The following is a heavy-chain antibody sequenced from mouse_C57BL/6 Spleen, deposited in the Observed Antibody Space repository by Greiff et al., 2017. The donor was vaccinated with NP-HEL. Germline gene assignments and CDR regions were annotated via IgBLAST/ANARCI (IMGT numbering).Heavy chain of an antibody. CDR3: ARSGSSYGYAMDY. V-gene: IGHV1-69*01. J-gene: IGHJ4*01. CDR1: GYTFTSYW. Sequence: QVQLKQPGAELVMPGASVKLSCKASGYTFTSYWMHWVKQRPGQGLEWIGEIDPSDSYTNYNQKFKGKSTLTVDKSSSTAYMQLSSLTSEDSAVYYCARSGSSYGYAMDYWGQGTSVTVSS. CDR2: IDPSDSYT. D-gene: IGHD1-1*01.